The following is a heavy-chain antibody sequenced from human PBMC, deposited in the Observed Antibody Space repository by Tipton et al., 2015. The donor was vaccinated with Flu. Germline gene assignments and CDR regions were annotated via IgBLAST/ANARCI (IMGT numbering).Heavy chain of an antibody. CDR2: IYHSGST. Sequence: GASISSESYYWGWIRQPPGKGLEWIGNIYHSGSTNYNPSLKSRVTISLDKSKNQFSLNLSSVTAADTSVYYCARVGAVTMVRGLAFDAFDIWGLGTMVAVSS. CDR3: ARVGAVTMVRGLAFDAFDI. CDR1: GASISSESYY. D-gene: IGHD3-10*01. J-gene: IGHJ3*02. V-gene: IGHV4-39*07.